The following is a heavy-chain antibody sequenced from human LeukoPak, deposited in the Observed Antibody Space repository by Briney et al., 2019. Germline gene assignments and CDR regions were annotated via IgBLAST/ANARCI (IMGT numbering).Heavy chain of an antibody. J-gene: IGHJ3*02. CDR2: ISAYNGNT. CDR1: GYTFTSYG. V-gene: IGHV1-18*01. CDR3: ARDLEGIAAPRSPKNAFDI. Sequence: ASVKVSCKASGYTFTSYGISWVRQAPGQGLEWMGWISAYNGNTNYAQKLQGRVTMTTDTSTSTAYMELRSLRSDDTAVYYCARDLEGIAAPRSPKNAFDIWGQGTMVTVSS. D-gene: IGHD6-13*01.